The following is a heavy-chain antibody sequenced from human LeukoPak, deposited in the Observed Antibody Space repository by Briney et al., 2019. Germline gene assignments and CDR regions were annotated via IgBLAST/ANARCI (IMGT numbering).Heavy chain of an antibody. Sequence: GGSLRLSCVASGFPFSSYWMTWVRQAPGKGLEWVANIKQDGSKKSYVDSVKGRFTISRDNAKNSLYLQMNSLRAEDTAVYYCARDAYYYYGMDVWGQGTTVTVSS. J-gene: IGHJ6*02. V-gene: IGHV3-7*01. CDR3: ARDAYYYYGMDV. CDR2: IKQDGSKK. CDR1: GFPFSSYW.